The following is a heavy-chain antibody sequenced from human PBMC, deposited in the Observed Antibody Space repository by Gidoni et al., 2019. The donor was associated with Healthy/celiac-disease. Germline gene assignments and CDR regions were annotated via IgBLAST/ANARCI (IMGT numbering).Heavy chain of an antibody. Sequence: EVQLLESGGGLVQPGGSLRRACAASGFTFSSYAMDWVRQAPGKGLEWVSAISGSGGSTYYADSVKGRFTISRDNSKNTLYLQMNSLRAEDTAVYYCAKSVNSDEDYWGQGTLVTVSS. CDR1: GFTFSSYA. J-gene: IGHJ4*02. D-gene: IGHD1-26*01. V-gene: IGHV3-23*01. CDR3: AKSVNSDEDY. CDR2: ISGSGGST.